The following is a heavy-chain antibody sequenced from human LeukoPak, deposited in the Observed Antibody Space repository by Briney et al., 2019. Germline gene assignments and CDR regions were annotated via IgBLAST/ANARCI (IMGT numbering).Heavy chain of an antibody. J-gene: IGHJ4*02. CDR3: ARDRLGGSDY. D-gene: IGHD1-26*01. V-gene: IGHV3-74*01. Sequence: GGSLRLSCAASGFTFSSYWMNWVRQAPGKGLVWVSRIASDGSSTTYADSVKGRFSISRDNAKNTLYLQMNSLRVEDTAVYYCARDRLGGSDYWGQGTLVTVSS. CDR2: IASDGSST. CDR1: GFTFSSYW.